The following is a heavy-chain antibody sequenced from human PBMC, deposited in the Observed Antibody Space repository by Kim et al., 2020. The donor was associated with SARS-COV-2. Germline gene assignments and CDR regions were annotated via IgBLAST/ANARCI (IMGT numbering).Heavy chain of an antibody. CDR3: FSNWGNGGYFDY. CDR1: GFTFSSYA. D-gene: IGHD7-27*01. Sequence: GGSLRLSCAASGFTFSSYAMSWVRQAPGKGLEWVSAISGSGGSTYYADSVKGRFTISRDNSKNTLYLQMNSLRAEDTAVYYCFSNWGNGGYFDYWGQGTLVTVSS. J-gene: IGHJ4*02. V-gene: IGHV3-23*01. CDR2: ISGSGGST.